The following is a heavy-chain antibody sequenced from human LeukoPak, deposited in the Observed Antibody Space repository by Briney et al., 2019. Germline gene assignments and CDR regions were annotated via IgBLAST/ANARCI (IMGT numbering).Heavy chain of an antibody. V-gene: IGHV3-53*01. CDR2: IYGGGST. CDR3: ANRYSSSWYSPVGY. D-gene: IGHD6-13*01. J-gene: IGHJ4*02. Sequence: GGSLRLSCEASGFTVSSNYMSWVRQAPGKGLEWVSVIYGGGSTYYADPVKGRFTISRDTSKNTLYLQMNSLRAEDTAVYYCANRYSSSWYSPVGYWGQGTLVTVSS. CDR1: GFTVSSNY.